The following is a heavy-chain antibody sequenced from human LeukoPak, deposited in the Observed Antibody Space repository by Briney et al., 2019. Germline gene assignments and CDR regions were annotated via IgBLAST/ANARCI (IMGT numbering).Heavy chain of an antibody. D-gene: IGHD6-6*01. CDR3: AKLGGSSSRHLDY. V-gene: IGHV3-23*01. Sequence: PGGSLRLSCVASGFTFSSYAMSWVRQAPGKGLEWVSAISGSGGSTYYADSVKGRFTISRDNSKNTLYLQMNSLRAEDTAVYYCAKLGGSSSRHLDYWGQGTLVTVSS. CDR1: GFTFSSYA. J-gene: IGHJ4*02. CDR2: ISGSGGST.